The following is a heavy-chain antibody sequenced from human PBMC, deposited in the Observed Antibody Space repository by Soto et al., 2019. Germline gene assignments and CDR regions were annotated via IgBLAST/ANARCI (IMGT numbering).Heavy chain of an antibody. D-gene: IGHD4-17*01. CDR2: ICCDRSNK. CDR3: ARWNDYGDYLDAFDI. J-gene: IGHJ3*02. Sequence: GGSLRLSCAASGFTFSSYDMHWVRQAPGKGLEWVSNICCDRSNKYYADSVKGRFTISRDNAKNSLYLQMNSLRAEDTAVYYCARWNDYGDYLDAFDIWGQGTMVTVSS. CDR1: GFTFSSYD. V-gene: IGHV3-33*08.